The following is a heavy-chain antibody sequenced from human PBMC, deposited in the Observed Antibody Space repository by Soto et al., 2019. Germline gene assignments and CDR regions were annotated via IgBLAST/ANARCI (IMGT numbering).Heavy chain of an antibody. CDR3: ARGFNWLDY. V-gene: IGHV3-53*01. J-gene: IGHJ4*02. CDR2: IYSDGST. CDR1: GFTVSSNY. Sequence: EVQLVESGGGLMQPGGSLRLSCAASGFTVSSNYMTWVRQAPGKGLEWVSVIYSDGSTNYADSVKGRFTISRDNSKNTRHLQMNSLRAEDTAVYYCARGFNWLDYWGQGTLVTVSS. D-gene: IGHD1-20*01.